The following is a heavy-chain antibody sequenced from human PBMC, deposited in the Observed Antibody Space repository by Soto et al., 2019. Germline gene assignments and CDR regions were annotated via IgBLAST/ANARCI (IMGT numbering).Heavy chain of an antibody. J-gene: IGHJ4*02. CDR3: ASSQVVAATPLDY. V-gene: IGHV3-48*01. Sequence: GGSLRLSCAASGFTFSSYSMNWVRQAPGKGLEWVSYISSSSSTIYYADSVKGRFTISRDNAKNSLYLQMNSLRAEDTAVYYCASSQVVAATPLDYWGQGTLVTVSS. CDR1: GFTFSSYS. D-gene: IGHD2-15*01. CDR2: ISSSSSTI.